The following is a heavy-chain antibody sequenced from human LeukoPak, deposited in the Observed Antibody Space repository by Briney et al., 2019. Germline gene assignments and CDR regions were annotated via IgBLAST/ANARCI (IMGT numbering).Heavy chain of an antibody. J-gene: IGHJ4*02. CDR3: ARALPYYDILTGPLTHPYYFDY. Sequence: PGASVRVSCRASGGTFSSYAISWVRQAPGQGLEWMGGIIPIFGTANYAQKFQGRVTITADESTSTAYMELSSLRSEDTAVYYCARALPYYDILTGPLTHPYYFDYWGQGTLVTVSS. CDR1: GGTFSSYA. V-gene: IGHV1-69*13. D-gene: IGHD3-9*01. CDR2: IIPIFGTA.